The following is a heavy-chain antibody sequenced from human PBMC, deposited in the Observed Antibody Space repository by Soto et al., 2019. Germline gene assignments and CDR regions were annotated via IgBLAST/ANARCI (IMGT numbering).Heavy chain of an antibody. Sequence: RASCAGGAGMYHNSGMRWVGGAAGRCLCWVGFIRSSRYGATTDYAASVKGRFFISRDDSKSIAFLQMNNLETEDTAVYYCTSAPLRRSRGSCYSADAWGQGHVVTVYS. J-gene: IGHJ5*02. CDR3: TSAPLRRSRGSCYSADA. CDR2: IRSSRYGATT. CDR1: AGMYHNSG. V-gene: IGHV3-49*04. D-gene: IGHD2-15*01.